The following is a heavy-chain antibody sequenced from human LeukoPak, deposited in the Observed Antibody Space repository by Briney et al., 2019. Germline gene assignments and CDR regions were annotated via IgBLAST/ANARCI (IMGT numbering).Heavy chain of an antibody. Sequence: PSETLSLTCAVYGGSFSGYYWSWIRQPPGKGLEWIGEINHSGNTNYNPSLKSRVTISVDTSKNQFSLKLSSVTAADTAVYYCARTQLAARLMNWFDPWGQGTLVTVSS. V-gene: IGHV4-34*01. CDR3: ARTQLAARLMNWFDP. J-gene: IGHJ5*02. CDR2: INHSGNT. D-gene: IGHD6-6*01. CDR1: GGSFSGYY.